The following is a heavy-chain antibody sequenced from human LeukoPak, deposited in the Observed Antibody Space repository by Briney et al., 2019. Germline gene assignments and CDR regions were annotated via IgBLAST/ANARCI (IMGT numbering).Heavy chain of an antibody. Sequence: GGSLRLSCAASGFIFNSYAMHWVRQAPGRGLEYVSAITSSGGSTFYANSVKGRSIISRDNSNNTLYLQMGSLRAEDMAVYYCTRGPGYDYVWGSYRADYWGQGTLVTVSS. V-gene: IGHV3-64*01. CDR2: ITSSGGST. J-gene: IGHJ4*02. CDR1: GFIFNSYA. D-gene: IGHD3-16*02. CDR3: TRGPGYDYVWGSYRADY.